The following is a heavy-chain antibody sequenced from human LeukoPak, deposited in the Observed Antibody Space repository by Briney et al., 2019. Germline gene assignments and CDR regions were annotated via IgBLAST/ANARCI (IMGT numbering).Heavy chain of an antibody. J-gene: IGHJ4*02. CDR1: GFNVSIDS. CDR2: IYRGGST. CDR3: ARTGGDYLNFYFDY. V-gene: IGHV3-53*01. Sequence: GGSLRLSCAASGFNVSIDSMSWVRQAPGKGLEWVSVIYRGGSTYYADSVKGRFTISRDSSKNTLYLQMNGLRAEDTAVYYCARTGGDYLNFYFDYWGQGTLVTVSS. D-gene: IGHD4-17*01.